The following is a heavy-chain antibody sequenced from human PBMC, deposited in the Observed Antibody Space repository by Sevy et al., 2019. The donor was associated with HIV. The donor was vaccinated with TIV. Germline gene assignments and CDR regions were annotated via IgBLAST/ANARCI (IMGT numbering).Heavy chain of an antibody. CDR2: IYYSGST. D-gene: IGHD5-18*01. J-gene: IGHJ4*02. CDR3: ARHKWIQLWLFDY. CDR1: GGSISSRSYY. V-gene: IGHV4-39*01. Sequence: SETLSLTCTVSGGSISSRSYYWGWIRQPPGKGLEWIGSIYYSGSTYYNPSLKSRVTISVDTSKNQFSLKLSSVTAADTAVYYCARHKWIQLWLFDYWGQGTLVTVSS.